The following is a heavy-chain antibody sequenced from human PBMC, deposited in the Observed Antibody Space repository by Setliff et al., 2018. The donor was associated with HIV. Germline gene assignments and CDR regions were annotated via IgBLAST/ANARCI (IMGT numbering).Heavy chain of an antibody. CDR1: GYTFTSYA. Sequence: ASVKVSCKASGYTFTSYAMHWVRQAPGQRLEWMGRINAGNGNTKYSQKFQGRVTITRDTSASTAYMELSSLRSEDTAVYYCARSRSGWSSPFDYWGQGALVTVSS. CDR2: INAGNGNT. V-gene: IGHV1-3*01. D-gene: IGHD6-19*01. J-gene: IGHJ4*02. CDR3: ARSRSGWSSPFDY.